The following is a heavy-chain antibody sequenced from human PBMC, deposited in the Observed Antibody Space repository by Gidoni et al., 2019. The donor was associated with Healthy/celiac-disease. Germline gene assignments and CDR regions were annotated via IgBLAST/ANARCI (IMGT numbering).Heavy chain of an antibody. CDR1: GFTFSSYS. Sequence: EVQLVESGGGLVKPGGSLRLSCAASGFTFSSYSMNWVRQAPGKGLEWVSSISSSSSYRYYADSVKGRFTISRDNAKNSLYLQMNSLRAEDTAVYYCSTERRYSGYDYGGESWYWGQGTLVTVSS. CDR3: STERRYSGYDYGGESWY. CDR2: ISSSSSYR. V-gene: IGHV3-21*01. J-gene: IGHJ4*02. D-gene: IGHD5-12*01.